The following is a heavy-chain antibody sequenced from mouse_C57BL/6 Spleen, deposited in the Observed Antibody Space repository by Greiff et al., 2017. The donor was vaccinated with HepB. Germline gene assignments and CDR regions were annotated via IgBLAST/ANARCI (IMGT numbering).Heavy chain of an antibody. CDR3: ARRSRIDYYGSSYLDYFDY. J-gene: IGHJ2*01. CDR1: GYTFTSYW. V-gene: IGHV1-50*01. CDR2: IDPSDSYT. Sequence: VQLQQPGAELVKPGASVKLSCKASGYTFTSYWMQWVKQRPGQGLEWIGEIDPSDSYTNYNQKFKGKATLTVDTSSSTAYMQLSSLTSEDSAVYYCARRSRIDYYGSSYLDYFDYWGQGTTLTVSS. D-gene: IGHD1-1*01.